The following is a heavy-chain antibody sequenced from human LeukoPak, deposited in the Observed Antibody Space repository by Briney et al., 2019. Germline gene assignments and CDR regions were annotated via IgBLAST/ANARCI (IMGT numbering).Heavy chain of an antibody. D-gene: IGHD3-22*01. CDR1: GGSISSSSYY. V-gene: IGHV4-39*07. Sequence: SETLSLTCTVSGGSISSSSYYWGWLRQPPGKGLEWIGSIYYSGSTYYNPSLKSRVTISVDTSKNQFSLKLSPVTAADTAVYYCARDNGGVSTYYYDSSGPDYWGQGTLVTVSS. CDR3: ARDNGGVSTYYYDSSGPDY. CDR2: IYYSGST. J-gene: IGHJ4*02.